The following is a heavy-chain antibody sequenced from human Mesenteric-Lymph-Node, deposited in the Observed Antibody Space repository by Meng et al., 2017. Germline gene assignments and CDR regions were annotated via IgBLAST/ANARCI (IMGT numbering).Heavy chain of an antibody. V-gene: IGHV1-69*05. CDR2: IIPIFGTA. Sequence: SVKVSCKASGGTFSSYAISWVRQAPGQGLEWMGGIIPIFGTANYAQKFQGRVTMTRDTSTSTVYMELSSLRSEDTAVYYCARDAAVAGIGFDYWGQGTLVTVSS. CDR3: ARDAAVAGIGFDY. J-gene: IGHJ4*02. D-gene: IGHD6-19*01. CDR1: GGTFSSYA.